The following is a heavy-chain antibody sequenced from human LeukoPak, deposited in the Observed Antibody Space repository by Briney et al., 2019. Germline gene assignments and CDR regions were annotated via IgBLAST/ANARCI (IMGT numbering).Heavy chain of an antibody. D-gene: IGHD3-16*02. V-gene: IGHV4-61*02. CDR3: ARGKPHYDYVWGCYRPSLDY. Sequence: SETLSLTFTVSNASISTVTYSWSWIRQPAGKGLQWIQRMSSTGRSDYNPSLKSRVTISVDTSKNQFSLKLSSVTAADTAVYYCARGKPHYDYVWGCYRPSLDYWGQGTLVTVSS. J-gene: IGHJ4*02. CDR2: MSSTGRS. CDR1: NASISTVTYS.